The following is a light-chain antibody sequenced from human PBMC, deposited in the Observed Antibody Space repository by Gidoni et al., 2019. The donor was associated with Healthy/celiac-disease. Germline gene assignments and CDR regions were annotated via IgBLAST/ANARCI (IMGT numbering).Light chain of an antibody. CDR2: AAS. V-gene: IGKV1-8*01. CDR1: QGISSY. J-gene: IGKJ1*01. Sequence: MTQSPSSLSASTGDRVTITCRASQGISSYLAWYQQKPGKATKLLIYAASTLQSGVPSRFSGSGSGTDFTLTISCLQSEDFATYYCQQYYSYPWTFGQGTKVEIK. CDR3: QQYYSYPWT.